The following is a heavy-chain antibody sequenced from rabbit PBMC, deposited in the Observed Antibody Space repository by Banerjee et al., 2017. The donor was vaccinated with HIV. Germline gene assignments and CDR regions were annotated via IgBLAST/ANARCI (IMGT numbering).Heavy chain of an antibody. CDR1: GFSFSSGYY. CDR3: ARGSDCTYGYTDCAFRL. CDR2: IYTGSGNT. Sequence: QEQLEESGGDLVKPEGSPTLTCTASGFSFSSGYYMCWVRQAPGKGLELIGCIYTGSGNTYYASWVNGRFTISRSTSLNTVTLKMTSLTAADTATHFCARGSDCTYGYTDCAFRLWGPGTLVTVS. V-gene: IGHV1S43*01. J-gene: IGHJ4*01. D-gene: IGHD6-1*01.